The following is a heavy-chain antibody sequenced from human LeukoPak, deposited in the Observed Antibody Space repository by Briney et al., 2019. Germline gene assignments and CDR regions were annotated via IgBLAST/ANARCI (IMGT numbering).Heavy chain of an antibody. CDR3: ARGSRTYYYGSGSYPNFDY. Sequence: PSETLSLTCTVSGGSISSGGYYWSWIRQPPGKGLEWIGYIYHSGSTYYNPSLKSRVTISVDRSKNQFSLKLSSVTAADTAVYYCARGSRTYYYGSGSYPNFDYWGQGTLVTVSS. V-gene: IGHV4-30-2*01. D-gene: IGHD3-10*01. J-gene: IGHJ4*02. CDR2: IYHSGST. CDR1: GGSISSGGYY.